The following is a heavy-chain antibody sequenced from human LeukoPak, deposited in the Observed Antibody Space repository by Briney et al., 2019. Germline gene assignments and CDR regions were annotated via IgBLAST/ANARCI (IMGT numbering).Heavy chain of an antibody. Sequence: PGGSLRLSCAASGFTFDDYGMSWVRQAPGKGLEWVSGINWNGGSTGYADSVKGRFTISRDNAKNSLYLQMNSLRAEDTAVYYCARRYYGSATYRLPYDYWGQGTLVTVSS. CDR3: ARRYYGSATYRLPYDY. J-gene: IGHJ4*02. CDR1: GFTFDDYG. D-gene: IGHD3-22*01. CDR2: INWNGGST. V-gene: IGHV3-20*04.